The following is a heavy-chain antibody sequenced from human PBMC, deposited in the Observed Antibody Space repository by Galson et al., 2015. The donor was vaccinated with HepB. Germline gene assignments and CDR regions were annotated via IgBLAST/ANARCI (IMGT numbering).Heavy chain of an antibody. CDR3: ARAAGDSSTYANDY. D-gene: IGHD5-18*01. Sequence: LSLTCAVSGVSISSSLYYWGWIRQSPKKGLEWIGSIYYGGRTYFSPSLQSRVAMSVDTSKNQLSLTLSSVTAADTAVYYCARAAGDSSTYANDYWGQGALVTVSS. CDR1: GVSISSSLYY. CDR2: IYYGGRT. V-gene: IGHV4-39*07. J-gene: IGHJ4*02.